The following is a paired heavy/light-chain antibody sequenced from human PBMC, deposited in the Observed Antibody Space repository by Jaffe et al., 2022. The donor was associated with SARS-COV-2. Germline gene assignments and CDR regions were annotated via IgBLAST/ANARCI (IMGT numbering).Light chain of an antibody. CDR3: LLCYSGPWV. J-gene: IGLJ3*02. CDR2: DTN. CDR1: TGAVTSGHY. V-gene: IGLV7-46*01. Sequence: QAVVTQEPSLTVSPGGTVTLTCASSTGAVTSGHYPYWFQQKPGQAPRTLIYDTNSKHSWTPARFSGSLLGGKAALTLSGAQPEDEAEYYCLLCYSGPWVFGGGTKLTVL.
Heavy chain of an antibody. CDR2: ISGYNVKT. J-gene: IGHJ6*01. CDR1: GYSLIDYG. Sequence: QVQLVQSGAEVKKPGASVKVSCKASGYSLIDYGISWVRQAPGQGLEWMGWISGYNVKTKYAQEFQGRVTMTRDTSTSTAYMELRSLRFDDTAVYYCTSRKESGGMDVWGQGTTVTVSS. D-gene: IGHD3-10*01. CDR3: TSRKESGGMDV. V-gene: IGHV1-18*01.